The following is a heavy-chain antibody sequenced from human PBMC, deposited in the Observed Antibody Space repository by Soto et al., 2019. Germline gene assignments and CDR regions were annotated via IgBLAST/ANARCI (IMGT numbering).Heavy chain of an antibody. Sequence: EVQLVESGGGLVKPGGSLRLSCAASGFSISTYSMNWVRQAPGKGLEWVADITTSSSFRFYADSLKGRFTISRDDAKNSLCLQMNSLRVEDTGVYYCAGDLGVALATLTLDSWGQGTLVTVSS. CDR1: GFSISTYS. CDR2: ITTSSSFR. CDR3: AGDLGVALATLTLDS. D-gene: IGHD2-15*01. V-gene: IGHV3-21*02. J-gene: IGHJ4*02.